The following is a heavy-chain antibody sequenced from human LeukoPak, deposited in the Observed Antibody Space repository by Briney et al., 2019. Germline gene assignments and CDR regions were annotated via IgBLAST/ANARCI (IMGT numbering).Heavy chain of an antibody. CDR3: ARTTTAAAGTSYPFYYYYMDV. V-gene: IGHV1-46*01. CDR1: GYTFTSYY. J-gene: IGHJ6*03. Sequence: ASVKVSCKASGYTFTSYYMHWVRQAPGQGLEWMGIINPSGGSTSYAQKFQGRVTMTRDMSTSTVYMELSSLRSEDTAVYYCARTTTAAAGTSYPFYYYYMDVWGKGTTVTVSS. CDR2: INPSGGST. D-gene: IGHD6-13*01.